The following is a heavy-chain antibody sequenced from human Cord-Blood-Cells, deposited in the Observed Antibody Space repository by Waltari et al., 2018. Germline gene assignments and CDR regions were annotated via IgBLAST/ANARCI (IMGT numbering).Heavy chain of an antibody. CDR3: ARQPAGARGYWYFDL. Sequence: QLQLQESGPGLVKPSATLSLTCTVSGGSISSRSYYWGWIRQPPGKGLEWIGSIYYSGSTYYNPSLKSRVTISVDTSKNQFSLKLSSVTATDTAVYYCARQPAGARGYWYFDLWGRGTLVTVSS. CDR2: IYYSGST. V-gene: IGHV4-39*07. J-gene: IGHJ2*01. CDR1: GGSISSRSYY. D-gene: IGHD6-19*01.